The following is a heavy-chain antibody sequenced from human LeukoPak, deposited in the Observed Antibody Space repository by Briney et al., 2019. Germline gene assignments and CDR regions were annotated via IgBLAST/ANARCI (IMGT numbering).Heavy chain of an antibody. CDR1: GFTVSSNY. Sequence: GGSLRLSCAASGFTVSSNYMSWVRQAPGKGLEWVSVIYSGGSTYYADSVKGRFTISRDNSKNTLYLQMNSLRAEDTAVYYCARENQSQLLRVSWFDPWGQGTLVTVSS. CDR3: ARENQSQLLRVSWFDP. CDR2: IYSGGST. V-gene: IGHV3-66*01. J-gene: IGHJ5*02. D-gene: IGHD2-2*01.